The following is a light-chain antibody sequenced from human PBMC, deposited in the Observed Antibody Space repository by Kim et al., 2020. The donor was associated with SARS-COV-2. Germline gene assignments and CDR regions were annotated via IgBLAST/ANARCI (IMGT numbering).Light chain of an antibody. V-gene: IGKV1-6*01. CDR3: LQDSRYPRT. CDR1: QAIRNE. CDR2: AAS. J-gene: IGKJ1*01. Sequence: EYTGDRYPSAGRASQAIRNELGWYQQNPGKAPKVLIYAASTLQSGVSSRFSGSGSGTDFTLTISSLQPEDFATYYCLQDSRYPRTFGQGTKVDIK.